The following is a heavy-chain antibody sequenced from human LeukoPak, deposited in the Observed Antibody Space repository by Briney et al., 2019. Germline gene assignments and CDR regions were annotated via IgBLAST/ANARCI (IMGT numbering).Heavy chain of an antibody. CDR1: GGSISTYY. D-gene: IGHD6-19*01. Sequence: ETLSLTCAVSGGSISTYYWNWIRQPPGKGLEWIGYIYYGGSAIYNPSLKSRVTISVDRSKNQFSLKLNSVTAADTAVYYCATMAVAGTGYNWLDPWGQGTLVTVSS. CDR3: ATMAVAGTGYNWLDP. J-gene: IGHJ5*02. V-gene: IGHV4-59*08. CDR2: IYYGGSA.